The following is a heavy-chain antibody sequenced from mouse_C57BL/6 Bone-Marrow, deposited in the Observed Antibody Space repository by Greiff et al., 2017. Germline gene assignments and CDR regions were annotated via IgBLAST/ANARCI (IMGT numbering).Heavy chain of an antibody. CDR2: ISNLAYSI. D-gene: IGHD2-5*01. CDR1: GFTFSDYG. CDR3: ARHRSKVRAMAY. J-gene: IGHJ4*01. V-gene: IGHV5-15*01. Sequence: EVQLVESGGGLVQPGGSLKLSCAASGFTFSDYGMAWVRQAPRKGPEWVAFISNLAYSIYYADTVTGRFTISRETANNTLELERSSLRAEDTAMYYCARHRSKVRAMAYWGQGTSVTVSA.